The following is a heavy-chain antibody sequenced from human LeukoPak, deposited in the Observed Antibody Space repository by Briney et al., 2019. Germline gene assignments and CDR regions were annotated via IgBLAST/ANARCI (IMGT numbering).Heavy chain of an antibody. CDR2: IYHSGST. D-gene: IGHD6-19*01. V-gene: IGHV4-4*02. CDR3: ARKLPVAGPFDY. J-gene: IGHJ4*02. CDR1: GGSISSSNW. Sequence: SETLSLTCAVSGGSISSSNWWSWVRQPPGKGLEWTGEIYHSGSTNYNPSLKSRVTISVDKSKDQFSLKLSSVTAADTAVYYCARKLPVAGPFDYWGQGTLVTVSS.